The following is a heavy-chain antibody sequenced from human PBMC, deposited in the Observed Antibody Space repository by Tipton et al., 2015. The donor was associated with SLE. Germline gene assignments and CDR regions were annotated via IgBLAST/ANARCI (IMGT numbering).Heavy chain of an antibody. Sequence: SLRLSCAASGFTFSSYWMSWVRPAPGKGLEWVANIKQDGSEKYYVDPVKGRFTISRDNAKNSLYLQMNNLRAEDTAVYYCGYDFWSGPDYYYGMDVWGQGTTVTVSS. D-gene: IGHD3-3*01. V-gene: IGHV3-7*01. J-gene: IGHJ6*02. CDR3: GYDFWSGPDYYYGMDV. CDR2: IKQDGSEK. CDR1: GFTFSSYW.